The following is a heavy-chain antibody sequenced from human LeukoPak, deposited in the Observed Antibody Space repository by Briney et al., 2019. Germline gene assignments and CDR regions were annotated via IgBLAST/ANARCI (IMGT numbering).Heavy chain of an antibody. V-gene: IGHV1-69*05. D-gene: IGHD3-3*01. J-gene: IGHJ5*02. CDR2: IIPIFGTA. CDR1: GGTFSSYA. Sequence: SVKVSCKASGGTFSSYAISWVRQAPGQGLEWMGGIIPIFGTANYAQKFQGGVTITTDESTSTAYMELSSLRSEDTAVYYCARDYDFWSGYSWFDPWGRGTLVTVSS. CDR3: ARDYDFWSGYSWFDP.